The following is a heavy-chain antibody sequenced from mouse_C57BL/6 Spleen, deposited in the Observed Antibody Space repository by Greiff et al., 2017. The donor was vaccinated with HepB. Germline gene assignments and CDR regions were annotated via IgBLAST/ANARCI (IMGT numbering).Heavy chain of an antibody. CDR2: IWGDGST. D-gene: IGHD2-3*01. Sequence: QVQLQQSGPGLVAPSQSLSITCTVSGFSFTSYGVSWVRQPPGKGLEWLGVIWGDGSTNYHSALISRLSISKDNSKSQVFLKLNSLQTDDTATYYCAKPVGGYYEDAMDYWGQGTSVTVSS. V-gene: IGHV2-3*01. CDR1: GFSFTSYG. CDR3: AKPVGGYYEDAMDY. J-gene: IGHJ4*01.